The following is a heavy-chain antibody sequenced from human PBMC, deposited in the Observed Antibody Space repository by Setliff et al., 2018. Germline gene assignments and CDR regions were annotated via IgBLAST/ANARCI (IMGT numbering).Heavy chain of an antibody. D-gene: IGHD3-22*01. Sequence: SETLSLTCTVSGYSISSGHYWGWIRQSPGKGLEWIGTLFDSGKTYYNPSLQSRVSISVDTSKNQFSLRLRSATAADTAMYYCAKDPHYDPTYSLPGHGFNIWGPGTMVT. CDR1: GYSISSGHY. CDR3: AKDPHYDPTYSLPGHGFNI. CDR2: LFDSGKT. V-gene: IGHV4-38-2*02. J-gene: IGHJ3*02.